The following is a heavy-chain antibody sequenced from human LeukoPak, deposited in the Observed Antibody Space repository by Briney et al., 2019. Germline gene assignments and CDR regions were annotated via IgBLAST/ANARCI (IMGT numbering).Heavy chain of an antibody. Sequence: SSETLSLTCAVSGGSITSTNWWNWVRQPPGKGLEWIGEIYHSGSTNYNPSLKSRVTISVDKSRNQFSLRLSSVTAADTAVYYCANSLRYFDWPERSWGQGILVTVSS. D-gene: IGHD3-9*01. CDR2: IYHSGST. CDR1: GGSITSTNW. CDR3: ANSLRYFDWPERS. V-gene: IGHV4-4*02. J-gene: IGHJ4*02.